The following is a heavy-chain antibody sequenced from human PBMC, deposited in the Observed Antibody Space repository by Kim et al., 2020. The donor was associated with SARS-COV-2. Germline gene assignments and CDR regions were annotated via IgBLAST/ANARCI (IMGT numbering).Heavy chain of an antibody. V-gene: IGHV3-21*01. D-gene: IGHD3-3*01. CDR2: ISSSSSYI. Sequence: GGSLRLSCAASGFTFSSYSMNWVRQAPGKGLEWVSSISSSSSYIYYADSVKGRFTISRDNAKNSLYLQMNSLRAEDTAVYYCARAFPAGLEWLQNGASYYYYGMDVWGQGTTVTVSS. J-gene: IGHJ6*02. CDR1: GFTFSSYS. CDR3: ARAFPAGLEWLQNGASYYYYGMDV.